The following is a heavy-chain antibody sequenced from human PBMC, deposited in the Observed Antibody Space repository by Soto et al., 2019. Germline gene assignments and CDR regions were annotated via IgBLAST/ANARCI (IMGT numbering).Heavy chain of an antibody. CDR2: VYYTGST. CDR1: GGSIIGSY. Sequence: QVQLQESGPGLVKPSETLSLTCSVSGGSIIGSYWSWIRQSPGKGLEWLGYVYYTGSTNYSPSLRSRVSISVDTSKNEFSLSLSSVTAADTGVYFCARSVAVPGAHIDYWGQGTQVTVSS. CDR3: ARSVAVPGAHIDY. J-gene: IGHJ4*02. D-gene: IGHD6-19*01. V-gene: IGHV4-59*01.